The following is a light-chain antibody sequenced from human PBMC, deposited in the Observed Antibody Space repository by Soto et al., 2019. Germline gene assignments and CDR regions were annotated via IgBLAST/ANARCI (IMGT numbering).Light chain of an antibody. J-gene: IGLJ1*01. V-gene: IGLV2-14*01. Sequence: QSALTQPASVSGSPGQSITISCTGTSSDIGGYNSVSWYQHHPGKAPKLIIYEVSNRPSGVSYRFSGSKSGNRASLTISGLQAEYDADYYCSSYTRNSTYVFGTGTKVTVL. CDR3: SSYTRNSTYV. CDR1: SSDIGGYNS. CDR2: EVS.